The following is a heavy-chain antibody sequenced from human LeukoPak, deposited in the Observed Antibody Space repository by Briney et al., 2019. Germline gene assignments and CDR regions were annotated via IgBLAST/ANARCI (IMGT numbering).Heavy chain of an antibody. Sequence: GSLRLSCAASGFTFSSYWMSWVRQAPGEGLEWVANIKQDGSEKYYVDSVKGRFTISRDNAKNSLYLQMNSLRAEDTAVYYCARGATMVRGVIAYWGQGTLVTVSS. CDR2: IKQDGSEK. CDR1: GFTFSSYW. CDR3: ARGATMVRGVIAY. J-gene: IGHJ4*02. D-gene: IGHD3-10*01. V-gene: IGHV3-7*01.